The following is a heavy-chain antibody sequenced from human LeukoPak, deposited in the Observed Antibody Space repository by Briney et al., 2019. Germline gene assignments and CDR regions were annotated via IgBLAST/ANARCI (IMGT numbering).Heavy chain of an antibody. J-gene: IGHJ5*02. Sequence: SETLSLTCTVSGGSISSYYWSWIRQPPGKGLEWIGYIYYSGSTNYNPSLKSRVTISVDTSKNQFSLKLSSVTAADTAVYYCAREGPLYGIPTANWFDPWGQGTLVTVSS. CDR3: AREGPLYGIPTANWFDP. D-gene: IGHD4-17*01. CDR1: GGSISSYY. CDR2: IYYSGST. V-gene: IGHV4-59*01.